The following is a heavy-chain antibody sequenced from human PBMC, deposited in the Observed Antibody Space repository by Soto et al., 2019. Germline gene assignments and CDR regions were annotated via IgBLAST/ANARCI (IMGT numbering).Heavy chain of an antibody. CDR2: IRSKAYGGTT. CDR1: GFTFGDYA. J-gene: IGHJ6*03. Sequence: GGSLRLSCTASGFTFGDYAMSWFRQAPGKGLEWVGFIRSKAYGGTTEYAASVKGRFTISRDDSKSIAYLQMTSLKTEDTAVYYCTRDVIRMWFEDIVVVPDMDVWGKGTTVTVSS. D-gene: IGHD2-2*01. CDR3: TRDVIRMWFEDIVVVPDMDV. V-gene: IGHV3-49*03.